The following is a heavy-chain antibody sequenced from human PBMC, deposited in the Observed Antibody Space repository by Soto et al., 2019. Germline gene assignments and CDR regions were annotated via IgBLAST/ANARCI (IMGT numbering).Heavy chain of an antibody. CDR1: GASITGYY. D-gene: IGHD5-12*01. CDR3: ARDRDYFDNSGYLHFFDF. Sequence: PSETLSLTCTVSGASITGYYWTWIRQPAGKGLEWIGRVYSSGSTNYNPSLKSRVTMSVDASKNQFSLKLHSVTAADTAVYYCARDRDYFDNSGYLHFFDFWGPGILVTVSS. J-gene: IGHJ4*02. CDR2: VYSSGST. V-gene: IGHV4-4*07.